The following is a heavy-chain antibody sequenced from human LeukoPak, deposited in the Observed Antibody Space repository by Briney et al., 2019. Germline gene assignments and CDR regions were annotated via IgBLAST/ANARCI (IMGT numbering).Heavy chain of an antibody. D-gene: IGHD1/OR15-1a*01. CDR2: ISYDGSKK. V-gene: IGHV3-30*18. CDR3: AKGRTVTSRDNFDY. Sequence: GSLRLSCAASGFALSSHWMTWVRQAPGKGLEWVAAISYDGSKKYYTDSVKGRFTISRDNSKNTLYLQMNSLRAEDTAVYYCAKGRTVTSRDNFDYWGQGTLVTVSS. CDR1: GFALSSHW. J-gene: IGHJ4*02.